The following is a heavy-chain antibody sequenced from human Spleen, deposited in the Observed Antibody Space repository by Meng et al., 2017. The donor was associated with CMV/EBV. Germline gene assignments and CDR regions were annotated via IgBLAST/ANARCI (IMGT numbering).Heavy chain of an antibody. CDR3: ARGADFWSGYRIDY. CDR1: GFSFSNYA. V-gene: IGHV3-30*04. J-gene: IGHJ4*02. D-gene: IGHD3-3*01. Sequence: GGSLRLSCAASGFSFSNYAFHWVRQAPGKGLEWVAVISKDGSTRHSADSVKGRFTISRYNSRNTLDLQMNSLRVEDTAVYYCARGADFWSGYRIDYWGQGALVTVSS. CDR2: ISKDGSTR.